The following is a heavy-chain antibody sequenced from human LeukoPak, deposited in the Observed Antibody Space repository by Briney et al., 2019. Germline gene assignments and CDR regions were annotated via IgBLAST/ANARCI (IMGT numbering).Heavy chain of an antibody. CDR2: IVVGSGNT. D-gene: IGHD5-18*01. CDR1: GYTFTSYD. J-gene: IGHJ6*03. Sequence: SVKVSCKASGYTFTSYDINWVRQATGQGLEWIGWIVVGSGNTNYAQKFQERVTITREMSTNTAYLEVSSLRSEDTAVYYCAAAGGGYILGTEPPYFYYYMDVWGKGTMVTISS. CDR3: AAAGGGYILGTEPPYFYYYMDV. V-gene: IGHV1-58*02.